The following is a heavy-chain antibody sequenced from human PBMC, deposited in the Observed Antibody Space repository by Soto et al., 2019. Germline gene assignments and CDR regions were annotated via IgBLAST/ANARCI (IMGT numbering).Heavy chain of an antibody. V-gene: IGHV1-69*01. D-gene: IGHD3-22*01. CDR1: GGSFNRHT. J-gene: IGHJ4*02. Sequence: QVQLVQSGAEVRKPGSSVRVSCKASGGSFNRHTISWVRQAPGQGLEWMGGIIPIFGTANHAQKFQGRVTIIADDSTSTVYRELSSLRSDDTAIYYCARGWGYDSTDYYYAYWGQGTLVIVSS. CDR2: IIPIFGTA. CDR3: ARGWGYDSTDYYYAY.